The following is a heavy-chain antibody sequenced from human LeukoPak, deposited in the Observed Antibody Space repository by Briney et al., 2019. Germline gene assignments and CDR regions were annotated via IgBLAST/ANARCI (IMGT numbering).Heavy chain of an antibody. CDR2: ISYDGSTK. Sequence: GGSLRLSCEGSRFTFSSYAMHWVRQAPGKGLEWVAVISYDGSTKYYADSVKGRFTISRDNSKNTLYLQMNSLRAEDTAVYYCANRPNYYDSSYPSDYWGQGTLVTVSS. J-gene: IGHJ4*02. CDR3: ANRPNYYDSSYPSDY. V-gene: IGHV3-30*04. CDR1: RFTFSSYA. D-gene: IGHD3-22*01.